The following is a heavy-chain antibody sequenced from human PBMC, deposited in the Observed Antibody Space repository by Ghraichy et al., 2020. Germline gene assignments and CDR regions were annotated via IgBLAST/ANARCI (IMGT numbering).Heavy chain of an antibody. CDR3: AKDNGSSWVYGMDV. Sequence: GGSLRLSCAASGFTFDDYAMHWVRQAPGKGLEWVSGISWNSGSIGYADSVKGRFTISRDNAKNSLYLQMNSLRAEDTALYYCAKDNGSSWVYGMDVWGQGTTVTVSS. J-gene: IGHJ6*02. D-gene: IGHD6-13*01. CDR1: GFTFDDYA. CDR2: ISWNSGSI. V-gene: IGHV3-9*01.